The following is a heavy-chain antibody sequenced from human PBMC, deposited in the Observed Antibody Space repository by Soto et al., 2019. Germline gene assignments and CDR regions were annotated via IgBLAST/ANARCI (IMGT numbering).Heavy chain of an antibody. Sequence: QVKLVQSGAEVKKPGASVKVSGKASGYTFTSYGISWVRQAPGQGLEWMGWTSAYKGNTNYAQKLQGRVTMTTDTSTSTAYMELRSLRSDDTAVYYCARRQWLVGGYYYGMDVWGQGTTVTVSS. V-gene: IGHV1-18*01. CDR1: GYTFTSYG. CDR2: TSAYKGNT. J-gene: IGHJ6*02. D-gene: IGHD6-19*01. CDR3: ARRQWLVGGYYYGMDV.